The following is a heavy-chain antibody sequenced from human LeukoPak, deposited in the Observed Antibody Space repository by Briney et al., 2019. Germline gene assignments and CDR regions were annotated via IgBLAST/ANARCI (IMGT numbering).Heavy chain of an antibody. J-gene: IGHJ4*02. D-gene: IGHD2-15*01. V-gene: IGHV3-23*01. CDR2: ISGSGGST. CDR3: AKDSKGKDLIDY. Sequence: PGRSLRLSCAASGFTFSSYAMSWVRQAPGKGLEWVSAISGSGGSTYNADSVKGRFTISRDNSKNTLYLQMNSLRAEDTAVYYCAKDSKGKDLIDYWGQGTLVTVSS. CDR1: GFTFSSYA.